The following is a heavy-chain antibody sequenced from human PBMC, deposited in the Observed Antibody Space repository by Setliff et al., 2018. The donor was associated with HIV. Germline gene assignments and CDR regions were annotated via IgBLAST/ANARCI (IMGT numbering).Heavy chain of an antibody. Sequence: LSLTCTVSGVSISNYYWSWIRQTPETGLEWIGYMYYGGATNYNPSLKSRVTISQDTSHNQFSLKLTSVTVTDTAVYYCVRALPKPRGLTWFDPWGQGTLVTVSS. J-gene: IGHJ5*02. CDR1: GVSISNYY. CDR2: MYYGGAT. V-gene: IGHV4-59*01. D-gene: IGHD3-10*01. CDR3: VRALPKPRGLTWFDP.